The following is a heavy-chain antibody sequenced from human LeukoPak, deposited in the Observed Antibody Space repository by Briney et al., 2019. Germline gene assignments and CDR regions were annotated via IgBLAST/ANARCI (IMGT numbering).Heavy chain of an antibody. Sequence: KSSETLSLTCAVYGGSFSDYRWSWIRQPPGKGLEWIGEINHSGSTNYNPSLKSRVTIPVDTSKKQLSLKLTSVTAADTAVYYCARRVTTRLPFRYWGQGTLVTVSS. CDR2: INHSGST. D-gene: IGHD4-17*01. CDR3: ARRVTTRLPFRY. CDR1: GGSFSDYR. V-gene: IGHV4-34*01. J-gene: IGHJ4*02.